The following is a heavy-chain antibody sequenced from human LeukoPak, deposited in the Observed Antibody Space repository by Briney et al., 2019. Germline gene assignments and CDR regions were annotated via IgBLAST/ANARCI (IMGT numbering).Heavy chain of an antibody. J-gene: IGHJ4*02. CDR3: ARSLAGPSGYFDY. D-gene: IGHD6-19*01. CDR2: MKQDGSEK. CDR1: GFTFSSSW. V-gene: IGHV3-7*01. Sequence: PGGSLRLSCAASGFTFSSSWMTRVRQAPGKGLEWVANMKQDGSEKYYVDSVKGRFTISRDNAKNSLYLQMNSLRAEDTAVYYCARSLAGPSGYFDYWGRGTLVTVSS.